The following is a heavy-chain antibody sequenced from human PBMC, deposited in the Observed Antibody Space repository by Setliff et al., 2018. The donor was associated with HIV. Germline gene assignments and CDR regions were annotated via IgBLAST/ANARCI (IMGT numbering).Heavy chain of an antibody. CDR1: GGSFSGYH. Sequence: SETLSLTCAVYGGSFSGYHWNWIRQFPGKGLEWIGEINHTGNTQYNPSLKSRVTMSEETSKNQFSLKLKSATAADTAIYFCARGKGGLVGPAEFDYWGPGTLVTVSS. D-gene: IGHD1-26*01. J-gene: IGHJ4*02. V-gene: IGHV4-34*01. CDR3: ARGKGGLVGPAEFDY. CDR2: INHTGNT.